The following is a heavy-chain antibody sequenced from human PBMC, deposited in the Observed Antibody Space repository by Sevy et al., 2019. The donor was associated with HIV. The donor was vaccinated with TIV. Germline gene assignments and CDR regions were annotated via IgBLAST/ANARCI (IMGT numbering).Heavy chain of an antibody. CDR1: GFTFSSYG. Sequence: GGSLRLSCAASGFTFSSYGMHWVRQAPGKGLEWVAFIRYDGSNKYYAYSVKGRFTISRDNSKNTLYLQMNSLRAEDTAVYYCAKAYDPGNYYYYGMDVWGQGTTVTVSS. V-gene: IGHV3-30*02. D-gene: IGHD3-3*01. CDR3: AKAYDPGNYYYYGMDV. J-gene: IGHJ6*02. CDR2: IRYDGSNK.